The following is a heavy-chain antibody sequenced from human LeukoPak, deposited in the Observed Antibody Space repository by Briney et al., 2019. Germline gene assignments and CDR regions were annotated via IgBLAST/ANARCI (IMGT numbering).Heavy chain of an antibody. CDR1: GFTFSSFA. Sequence: GGSLRLSCAASGFTFSSFALSWVRQAPGEGLEWVSILYSGESAYYADSVKGRFTVSRDSSKNTLFLQMNALRAEDTAVYYCARVGDHYHWYLDVWGRGTLVTVSS. J-gene: IGHJ2*01. V-gene: IGHV3-53*01. CDR2: LYSGESA. CDR3: ARVGDHYHWYLDV. D-gene: IGHD3-10*01.